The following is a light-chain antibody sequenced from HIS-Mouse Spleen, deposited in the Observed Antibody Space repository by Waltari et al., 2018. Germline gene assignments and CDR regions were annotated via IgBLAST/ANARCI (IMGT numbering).Light chain of an antibody. Sequence: SYELTQPPSVSVTPGQTARTTCAGDVLAKKYARWFQQKPGQAPVLVIYKDSERPSGIPERFSGSSSGTTVTLTISGAQVEDEADYYCYSAADNSGVFGGGTKLTVL. J-gene: IGLJ2*01. CDR2: KDS. CDR3: YSAADNSGV. CDR1: VLAKKY. V-gene: IGLV3-27*01.